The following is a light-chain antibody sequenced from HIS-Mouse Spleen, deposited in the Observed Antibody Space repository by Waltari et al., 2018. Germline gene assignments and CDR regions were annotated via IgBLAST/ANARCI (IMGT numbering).Light chain of an antibody. J-gene: IGLJ1*01. CDR2: EGS. CDR3: CSYAGSSTYV. Sequence: QSALTQPASVSGSPGQSITISCTGTSRDFGSYNLVSWYQQNPGKAPKLMIYEGSKRPSGVSNRFSGSKSGNTASLTISGLQAEDEADYYCCSYAGSSTYVFGTGTKVTVL. V-gene: IGLV2-23*01. CDR1: SRDFGSYNL.